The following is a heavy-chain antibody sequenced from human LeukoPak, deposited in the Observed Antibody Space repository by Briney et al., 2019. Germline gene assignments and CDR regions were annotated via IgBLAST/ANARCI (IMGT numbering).Heavy chain of an antibody. CDR3: ARGLGYSGYDYDY. CDR1: GYTFTGYY. D-gene: IGHD5-12*01. J-gene: IGHJ4*02. V-gene: IGHV1-2*04. CDR2: INPNSGGT. Sequence: ASVKVSCKASGYTFTGYYMHWVRQAPGQGLEWMGWINPNSGGTNYAQKFQGWVTMTRDTSISTAYMELSRLRSDDTAVYYCARGLGYSGYDYDYWGQGTLVTVSS.